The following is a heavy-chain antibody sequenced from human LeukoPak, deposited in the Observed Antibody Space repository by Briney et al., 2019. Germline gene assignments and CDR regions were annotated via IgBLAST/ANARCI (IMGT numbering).Heavy chain of an antibody. J-gene: IGHJ4*02. D-gene: IGHD3-22*01. CDR3: ARQSISGSSLSYFDY. V-gene: IGHV4-59*01. Sequence: KPSETLSLTCTVSGCSISSYYWSWIRQPPGKGLERIGNIYDSGSTNYNPSLKSRVSISVDTSKNQCSLKLSSVTAADTAVYYCARQSISGSSLSYFDYWGQGTLVNVSS. CDR1: GCSISSYY. CDR2: IYDSGST.